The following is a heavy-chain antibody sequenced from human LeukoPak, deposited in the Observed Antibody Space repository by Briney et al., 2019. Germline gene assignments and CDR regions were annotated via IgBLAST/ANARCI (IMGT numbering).Heavy chain of an antibody. J-gene: IGHJ4*02. CDR3: ARDETIAVAAPGY. Sequence: ASVKVSCKASGYSFTSYGISWVRQAPGQGLEWMGWIGAYNGNTNYAQKLQGRVTVTTDTSTSTAYMELRSLRSDDTAVYYCARDETIAVAAPGYWGQGTLVTVSS. V-gene: IGHV1-18*01. CDR2: IGAYNGNT. CDR1: GYSFTSYG. D-gene: IGHD6-19*01.